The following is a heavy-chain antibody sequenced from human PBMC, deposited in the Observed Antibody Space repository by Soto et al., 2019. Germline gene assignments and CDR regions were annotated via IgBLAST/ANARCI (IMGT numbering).Heavy chain of an antibody. CDR2: IIPILGIA. CDR3: AVWVRGGNMDV. CDR1: GGTFSSYT. V-gene: IGHV1-69*02. Sequence: QVQLVQSGAEVKKPGSSVKVSCKASGGTFSSYTISWVRQAPGQGLEWMGRIIPILGIANYAQKFQGRVTITADKSTSTAYMGLSSLRSEDTAVYYCAVWVRGGNMDVWGQGTTVTVSS. D-gene: IGHD3-10*01. J-gene: IGHJ6*02.